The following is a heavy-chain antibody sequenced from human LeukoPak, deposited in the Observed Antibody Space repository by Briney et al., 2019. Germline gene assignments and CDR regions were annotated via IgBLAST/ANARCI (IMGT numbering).Heavy chain of an antibody. CDR1: GFTFSSYG. Sequence: EGSLRLSCAASGFTFSSYGMHWVRQAPGKGLEWVAVIWYDGSNKYYADSVKGRFTISRDNSKNTLYLQMNSLRAEDTAVYYCARDLVDDFWSGYYSPLLDYWGQGTLVTVSS. J-gene: IGHJ4*02. V-gene: IGHV3-33*01. CDR3: ARDLVDDFWSGYYSPLLDY. D-gene: IGHD3-3*01. CDR2: IWYDGSNK.